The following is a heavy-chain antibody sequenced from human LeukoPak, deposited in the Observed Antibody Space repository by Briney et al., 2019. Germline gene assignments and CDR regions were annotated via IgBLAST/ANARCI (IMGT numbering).Heavy chain of an antibody. CDR2: INPNSGNT. J-gene: IGHJ6*03. CDR3: ARDLYYYMDV. CDR1: GYTFTGYY. Sequence: ASVKVSCKASGYTFTGYYMHWVRQAPGQGLEWMGWINPNSGNTNYAQKLQGRVTMTTDTSTSTAYMELRSLRSDDTAVYYCARDLYYYMDVWGKGTTVTVSS. V-gene: IGHV1-18*04.